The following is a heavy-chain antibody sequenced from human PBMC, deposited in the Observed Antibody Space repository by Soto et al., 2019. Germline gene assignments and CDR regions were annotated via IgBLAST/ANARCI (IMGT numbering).Heavy chain of an antibody. CDR2: ISGSGSNT. J-gene: IGHJ6*02. Sequence: GGSLRLSCAASGFTFSSYAMNWVRQAPGKGLEWVSAISGSGSNTFYADSVKGRFTISRDNSKNTLFLQMHSLRAEDTAIYYCAMLNSGSYSYHGMDVWGQGTTVTVSS. CDR3: AMLNSGSYSYHGMDV. D-gene: IGHD1-26*01. V-gene: IGHV3-23*01. CDR1: GFTFSSYA.